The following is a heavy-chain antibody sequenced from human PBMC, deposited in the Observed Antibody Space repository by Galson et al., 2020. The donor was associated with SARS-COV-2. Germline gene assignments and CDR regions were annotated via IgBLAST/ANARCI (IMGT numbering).Heavy chain of an antibody. Sequence: SETLSLTCTVSGGPINIYYWSWIRQPPGKGLEWIGYLYYGGKTNYNPSLGSRVAISVDTSKSQFSLTLKSVTAAETAVYYCARLPVVRGVDYWGQGILVTVSS. CDR1: GGPINIYY. CDR3: ARLPVVRGVDY. CDR2: LYYGGKT. J-gene: IGHJ4*02. V-gene: IGHV4-59*01. D-gene: IGHD3-10*01.